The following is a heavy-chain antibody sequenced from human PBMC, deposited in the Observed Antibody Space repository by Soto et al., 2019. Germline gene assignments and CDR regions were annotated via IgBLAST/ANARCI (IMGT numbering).Heavy chain of an antibody. J-gene: IGHJ4*02. CDR2: LSYDGDKE. D-gene: IGHD6-19*01. Sequence: QAQLEESGGNVVQPGRSLRLSSAASGFSFGDYGMHWVRQAPGKGLESVALLSYDGDKEYYADSVKGRFTISRDNSKNTVFLQMNSLRPEDTAVYYCGKDLMGEQWLGVMHYWGQGTLVTVSS. V-gene: IGHV3-30*18. CDR1: GFSFGDYG. CDR3: GKDLMGEQWLGVMHY.